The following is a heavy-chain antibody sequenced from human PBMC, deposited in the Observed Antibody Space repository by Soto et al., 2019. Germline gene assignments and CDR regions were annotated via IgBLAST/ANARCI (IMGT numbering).Heavy chain of an antibody. J-gene: IGHJ3*02. Sequence: GGSLRLSCAASGFTFDDYAMHWVRQAPGKGLEWVSGISWNSGSIGYADSVKGRFTISRDNAKNSLYLQMNSLRAEDTALYYCAKDNCSGGSCYFPRDAFDIWGQGTMVTVSS. CDR1: GFTFDDYA. CDR3: AKDNCSGGSCYFPRDAFDI. D-gene: IGHD2-15*01. V-gene: IGHV3-9*01. CDR2: ISWNSGSI.